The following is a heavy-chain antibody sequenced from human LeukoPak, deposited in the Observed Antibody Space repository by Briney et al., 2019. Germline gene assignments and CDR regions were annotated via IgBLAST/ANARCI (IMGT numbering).Heavy chain of an antibody. CDR1: GFIFSTYA. J-gene: IGHJ6*02. CDR2: LSASGFNT. Sequence: PGGSLRLSCAASGFIFSTYAMTWLRQAPGKGLEWVSALSASGFNTYYADSVKGRFTISRDNSKNTLYLQMNSLRAEDTAVYYCAREGVSGWYHSYYYGMDVWGQGTTVTVSS. D-gene: IGHD6-19*01. CDR3: AREGVSGWYHSYYYGMDV. V-gene: IGHV3-23*01.